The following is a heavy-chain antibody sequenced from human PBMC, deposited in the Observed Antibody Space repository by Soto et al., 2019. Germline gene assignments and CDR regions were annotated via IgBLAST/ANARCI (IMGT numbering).Heavy chain of an antibody. V-gene: IGHV2-70*01. Sequence: FAPTLGNPGHTVTESVAISACSLTTLITLVSSIRQAPGKALEWIAVIDWDDEKYHSTSLHISLSIYMATAKNHRVIDITYVALVDTATYSCARILGAGAFYYAPKDVWGQGTTVTVAS. CDR1: ACSLTTLITL. D-gene: IGHD1-26*01. CDR2: IDWDDEK. J-gene: IGHJ6*02. CDR3: ARILGAGAFYYAPKDV.